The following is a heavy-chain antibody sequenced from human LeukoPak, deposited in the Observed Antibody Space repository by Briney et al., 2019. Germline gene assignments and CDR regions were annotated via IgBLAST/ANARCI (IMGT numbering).Heavy chain of an antibody. Sequence: SETLSLTCTVSGGSISSGEYSWSWIRQPPGKGLEWIGYIYYSGTTDYNPSLKSRLTISGDTSKNQFSLKLTSVTAADTAVYYCARFGELVSFDYWGQGTLLTVSS. CDR3: ARFGELVSFDY. CDR1: GGSISSGEYS. V-gene: IGHV4-30-4*01. D-gene: IGHD3-10*01. CDR2: IYYSGTT. J-gene: IGHJ4*02.